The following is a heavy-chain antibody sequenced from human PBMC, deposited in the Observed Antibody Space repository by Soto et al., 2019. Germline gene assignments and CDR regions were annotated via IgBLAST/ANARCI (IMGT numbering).Heavy chain of an antibody. CDR3: VRGDGGYFDQ. CDR2: ISAYNGHT. Sequence: QVQLVQSGVEVKKPGASVKVSCNTMGYTFTNYGLSWVRQAPGEGLEWLGWISAYNGHTKYAQKVQDRVTLATDTSASTAYVELRGLRSDDTAVYYCVRGDGGYFDQWGQGTLVLVSS. J-gene: IGHJ4*02. D-gene: IGHD3-16*01. CDR1: GYTFTNYG. V-gene: IGHV1-18*01.